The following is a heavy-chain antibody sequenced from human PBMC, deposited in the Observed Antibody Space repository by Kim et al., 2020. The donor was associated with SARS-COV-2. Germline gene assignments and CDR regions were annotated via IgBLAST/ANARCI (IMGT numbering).Heavy chain of an antibody. CDR1: GFTVSSDY. J-gene: IGHJ6*03. V-gene: IGHV3-53*04. Sequence: GGSLRLSCAASGFTVSSDYMSWVRQAPGKGLEWVSVIYTDGGTYYADSVKGRFTISRHNSKNTLYLQMNSLRAEDTAVYYCARDGRNNYFYYMDVWGKGTTVTVSS. D-gene: IGHD1-26*01. CDR3: ARDGRNNYFYYMDV. CDR2: IYTDGGT.